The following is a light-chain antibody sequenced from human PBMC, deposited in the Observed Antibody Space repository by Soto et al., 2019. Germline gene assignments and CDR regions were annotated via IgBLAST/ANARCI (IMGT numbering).Light chain of an antibody. CDR2: DAS. J-gene: IGKJ5*01. Sequence: IVLTQSTATLCFAPGERATLSCRASQSVSSYLAWYQQKPGQAPRLLIYDASNRATGIPARFSGSGSGKDITLTSSRIPPEAFAVYYCQQRSKWSTFGQGTRLEIK. CDR3: QQRSKWST. V-gene: IGKV3-11*01. CDR1: QSVSSY.